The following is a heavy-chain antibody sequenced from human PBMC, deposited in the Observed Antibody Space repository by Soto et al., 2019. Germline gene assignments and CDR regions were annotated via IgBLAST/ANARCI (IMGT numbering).Heavy chain of an antibody. J-gene: IGHJ6*02. V-gene: IGHV4-34*01. CDR2: INHSGST. Sequence: QVQLQQWGAGLLKPSETLSLTCAVYGGSFSGYYWSWIRQPPGKGLEWIGEINHSGSTNYNPSLKRRVTISVDTCKNQFSLKLSSVTAADTAVYYWARGSTRGAYYYCGMDVWGQGTTVTVS. D-gene: IGHD2-2*01. CDR1: GGSFSGYY. CDR3: ARGSTRGAYYYCGMDV.